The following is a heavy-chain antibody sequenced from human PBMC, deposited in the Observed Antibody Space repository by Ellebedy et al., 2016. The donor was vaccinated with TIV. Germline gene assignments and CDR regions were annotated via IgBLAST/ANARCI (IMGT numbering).Heavy chain of an antibody. J-gene: IGHJ4*02. V-gene: IGHV3-7*01. CDR1: GFTFSSYW. CDR2: IKQDGSEK. CDR3: TRDTFGPEDF. D-gene: IGHD3-10*01. Sequence: GGSLRLXXAASGFTFSSYWMSWVRQAPGKGLEWVANIKQDGSEKYYVDSVKGRFTISRDNAKNSLYLQMNNLRVEDTAVYYCTRDTFGPEDFWGRGALVTVSS.